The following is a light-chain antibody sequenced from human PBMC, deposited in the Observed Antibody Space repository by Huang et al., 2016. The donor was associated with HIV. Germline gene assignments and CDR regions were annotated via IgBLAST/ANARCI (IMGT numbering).Light chain of an antibody. CDR1: QTVLYSLNKKNY. CDR3: LQYYSVPET. J-gene: IGKJ1*01. CDR2: CAT. Sequence: DIVMIQSPDSLAVSPGERATINCKSSQTVLYSLNKKNYLAWIQQKPGRPPKLLIYCATTRESGVPDRFSGSGSGTDFLRTITILRDEDVAVYFCLQYYSVPETFGQGTEVEIK. V-gene: IGKV4-1*01.